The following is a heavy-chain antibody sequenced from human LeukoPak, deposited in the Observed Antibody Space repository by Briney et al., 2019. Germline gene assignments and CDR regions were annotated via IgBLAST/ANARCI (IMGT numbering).Heavy chain of an antibody. V-gene: IGHV3-7*01. CDR2: IKQHGSEK. Sequence: GGSLRLTCAASGFTFSCYWMSWVRQAPGQGLEWVANIKQHGSEKYYADSVKGRFTISRDNAKNSLYLQMNSLRAEDTALYYCEREEAAAEDYWGQGTLATVSS. CDR1: GFTFSCYW. J-gene: IGHJ4*02. D-gene: IGHD6-13*01. CDR3: EREEAAAEDY.